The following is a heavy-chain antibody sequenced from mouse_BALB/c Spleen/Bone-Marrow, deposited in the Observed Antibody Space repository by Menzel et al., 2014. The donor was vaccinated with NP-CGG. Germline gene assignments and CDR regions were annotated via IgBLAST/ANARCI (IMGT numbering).Heavy chain of an antibody. CDR2: TSTYSGNT. V-gene: IGHV1-67*01. Sequence: QVQLQQSGPELVRPGVSVKTSCKGSGYTFTDYAMHWVKRSHAKSLEWIGVTSTYSGNTNFNQKFKGKATMTVDKSSSTAYMELARLTSEDSAIYYCASYGSSYYAMDYWGQGTSVTVSS. J-gene: IGHJ4*01. D-gene: IGHD1-1*01. CDR1: GYTFTDYA. CDR3: ASYGSSYYAMDY.